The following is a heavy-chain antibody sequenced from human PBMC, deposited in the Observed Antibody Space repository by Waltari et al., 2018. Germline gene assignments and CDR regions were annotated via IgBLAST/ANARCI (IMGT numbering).Heavy chain of an antibody. J-gene: IGHJ3*01. V-gene: IGHV4-39*01. Sequence: QLQLQESGPRLVKPSETLSLTCTVSGVSITSNRHYWAWIRQSPGQGLEWIGTVSYSGDTYISPSLKSRVSVSRDTSKNQLSLILGSVTAADMAVYYCATYIGASVGTAAFDVWGQGTMVTVSS. CDR3: ATYIGASVGTAAFDV. CDR2: VSYSGDT. CDR1: GVSITSNRHY. D-gene: IGHD5-12*01.